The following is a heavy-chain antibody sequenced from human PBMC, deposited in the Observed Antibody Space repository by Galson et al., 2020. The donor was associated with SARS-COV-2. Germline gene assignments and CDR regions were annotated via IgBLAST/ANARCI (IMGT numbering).Heavy chain of an antibody. CDR1: GFTFSDYY. J-gene: IGHJ6*02. CDR3: ARDVGYIADRGPHSNYDGLDV. CDR2: ISSSSNGYT. D-gene: IGHD6-13*01. Sequence: GESLKISCAASGFTFSDYYMSWIRQAPGKGLEWVSYISSSSNGYTNYSDSVKGRFTISRDNAKNSLYLQMNSLRVEDTAVYYCARDVGYIADRGPHSNYDGLDVWGQGTTVTVSS. V-gene: IGHV3-11*06.